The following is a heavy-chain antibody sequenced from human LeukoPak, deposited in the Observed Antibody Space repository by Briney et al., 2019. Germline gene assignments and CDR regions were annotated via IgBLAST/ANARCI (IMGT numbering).Heavy chain of an antibody. D-gene: IGHD1-26*01. Sequence: GGSLRLSCAASGFTVSSNYMTWVRQAPGKGLEWVSVIHSGGSTYYADSVKGRFTISRDNSRNTLNLQMNSLRAEDTAVYYCARGLVTLDYWGQGTLVTVSS. V-gene: IGHV3-53*01. J-gene: IGHJ4*02. CDR2: IHSGGST. CDR3: ARGLVTLDY. CDR1: GFTVSSNY.